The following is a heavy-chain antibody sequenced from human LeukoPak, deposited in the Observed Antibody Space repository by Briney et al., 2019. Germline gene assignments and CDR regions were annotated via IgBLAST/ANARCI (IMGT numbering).Heavy chain of an antibody. CDR3: ASQETYYYDNSGYYYSPLDY. CDR2: ISYDGSNK. CDR1: GFTFNNYA. V-gene: IGHV3-30-3*01. D-gene: IGHD3-22*01. Sequence: GRSLRLSCAASGFTFNNYAIHWVRQAPGKGLEWVAFISYDGSNKYYADSVKGRFTISRDNSKNTLSLQVNSLRAEDTAAYYCASQETYYYDNSGYYYSPLDYWGQGTLVTVSS. J-gene: IGHJ4*02.